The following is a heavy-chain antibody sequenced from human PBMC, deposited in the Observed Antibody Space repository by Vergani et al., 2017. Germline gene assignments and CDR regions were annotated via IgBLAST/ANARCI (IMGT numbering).Heavy chain of an antibody. J-gene: IGHJ6*03. D-gene: IGHD3-16*01. Sequence: QVQLVQSGAEVKKPGASVKVSCKASGYTFTSYDINWVRQATGQGLAWMGWMNPNSGNTGYAQKFQGRVTMTRNTSISTAYMELSSLRSEDTAVYYCARGSSSRVGGESYYYYYMDVWGKGTTVTVSS. CDR3: ARGSSSRVGGESYYYYYMDV. CDR2: MNPNSGNT. V-gene: IGHV1-8*01. CDR1: GYTFTSYD.